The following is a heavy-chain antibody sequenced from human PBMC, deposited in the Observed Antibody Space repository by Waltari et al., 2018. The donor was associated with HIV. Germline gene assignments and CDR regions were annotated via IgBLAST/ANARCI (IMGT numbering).Heavy chain of an antibody. Sequence: VQSEREMKPPGASVKVSCTHHGSTFTSYGITWLRLAPGQGFEWVGWISAYNGNTNYAQKFRGRVTLTTDTSTSTAYMELRGLRHEDTAIYYCARDKGASDTYKAEYFQHWGRGTLVSVSA. V-gene: IGHV1-18*01. CDR1: GSTFTSYG. CDR2: ISAYNGNT. D-gene: IGHD1-20*01. J-gene: IGHJ1*01. CDR3: ARDKGASDTYKAEYFQH.